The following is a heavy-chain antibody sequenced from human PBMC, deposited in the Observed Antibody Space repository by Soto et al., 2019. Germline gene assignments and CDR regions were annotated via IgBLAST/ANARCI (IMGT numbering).Heavy chain of an antibody. CDR1: GFTFSSYA. J-gene: IGHJ6*03. V-gene: IGHV3-23*01. D-gene: IGHD2-8*01. CDR3: ARSVYCTNGVCYGRYYYYMDV. Sequence: EVQLLESGGGLVQPGGSLRLSCAASGFTFSSYAMSWVRQAPGKGLEWVSAISGSGGSTYYADSVKGRFTISRDNPNNPLYLQMNSLRADDTAVYYCARSVYCTNGVCYGRYYYYMDVWGKGTTVTVSS. CDR2: ISGSGGST.